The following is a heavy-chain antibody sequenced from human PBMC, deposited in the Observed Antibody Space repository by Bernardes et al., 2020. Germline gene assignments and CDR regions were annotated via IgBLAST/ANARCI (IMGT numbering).Heavy chain of an antibody. V-gene: IGHV4-59*01. CDR2: LHYSGGT. CDR1: GGSISTYY. Sequence: SETLSLTCTVSGGSISTYYWSWIRQPPGKGLEWIGSLHYSGGTSYSPSLKSRVTISVDTSENQFSLKVNSVTAADTAVYYCARAACSSTSCYQFDPWGQGTLVTVSS. CDR3: ARAACSSTSCYQFDP. D-gene: IGHD2-2*01. J-gene: IGHJ5*02.